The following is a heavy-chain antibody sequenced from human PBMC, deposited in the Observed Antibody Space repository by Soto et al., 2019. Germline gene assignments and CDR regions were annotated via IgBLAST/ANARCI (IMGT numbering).Heavy chain of an antibody. V-gene: IGHV3-21*01. CDR1: GFTFSSCT. CDR2: ISPSTSNI. Sequence: EVHLVESGGGLVKPGGSLRLSCAVSGFTFSSCTMTWVRQAPGKGLVGVASISPSTSNIYYADSVKGRFTISRDNTKNSLFLKMNSLRAEDTAVYSCSGCSGGACHQSYCMDVWGQGTTVTVSS. D-gene: IGHD2-15*01. J-gene: IGHJ6*02. CDR3: SGCSGGACHQSYCMDV.